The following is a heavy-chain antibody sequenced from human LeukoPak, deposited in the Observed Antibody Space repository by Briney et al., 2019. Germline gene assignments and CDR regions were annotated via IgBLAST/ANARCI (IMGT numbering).Heavy chain of an antibody. CDR2: INHSGST. J-gene: IGHJ4*02. CDR1: GGSFSGYY. D-gene: IGHD3-16*01. CDR3: ASGHVHFDY. Sequence: TSETLSLTCAVYGGSFSGYYWSWIRQPPGKGLEWIGEINHSGSTNYNPSLKSRVTISVDTSKNQFSLKLSSVTAADTAVYYCASGHVHFDYWGQGTLVTVSS. V-gene: IGHV4-34*01.